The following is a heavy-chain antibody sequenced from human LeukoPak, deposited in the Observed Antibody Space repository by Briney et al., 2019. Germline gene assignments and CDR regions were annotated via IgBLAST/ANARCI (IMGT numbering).Heavy chain of an antibody. CDR1: GYTFTGYY. CDR3: AREGDGYKRGDWYFDL. J-gene: IGHJ2*01. V-gene: IGHV1-2*06. D-gene: IGHD5-24*01. CDR2: INPNSGGT. Sequence: ASVKVSCKASGYTFTGYYMHWVRQAPGRGLEWMGRINPNSGGTNYAQKFQGRVTMTRDTSIGTAYMELSRLRSDDAAVYYCAREGDGYKRGDWYFDLWGRGTLVTVSS.